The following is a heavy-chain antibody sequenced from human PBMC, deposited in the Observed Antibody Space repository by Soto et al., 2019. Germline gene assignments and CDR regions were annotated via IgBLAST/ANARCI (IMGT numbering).Heavy chain of an antibody. Sequence: VQLVESGGGVVQPGRSLRLLCEASGFSFIRYGMHWVRQAPGMGLEWVAVISWDGLAQYYADSVKGRFTISRDNSQSTLYLQMNSLRTEDTAIYYCAKETIQVGGPNYFDYWGQGALVTVSS. CDR2: ISWDGLAQ. D-gene: IGHD1-1*01. CDR3: AKETIQVGGPNYFDY. CDR1: GFSFIRYG. J-gene: IGHJ4*02. V-gene: IGHV3-30*18.